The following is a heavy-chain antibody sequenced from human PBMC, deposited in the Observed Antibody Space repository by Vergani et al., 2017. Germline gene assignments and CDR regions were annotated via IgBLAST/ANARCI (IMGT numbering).Heavy chain of an antibody. Sequence: QVQLRQWGAGLVKPSETLSLTCGIYGDSLRGHYWSWIRQHPGKGLEWIGYIYYSGSTYYNPSLKSRVTISVDTSKNQFSLKLSSVTAADTAVYYCARDREYCTNGVCQMRWFDPWGQGTLVTVSS. D-gene: IGHD2-8*01. CDR1: GDSLRGHY. CDR2: IYYSGST. J-gene: IGHJ5*02. CDR3: ARDREYCTNGVCQMRWFDP. V-gene: IGHV4-31*11.